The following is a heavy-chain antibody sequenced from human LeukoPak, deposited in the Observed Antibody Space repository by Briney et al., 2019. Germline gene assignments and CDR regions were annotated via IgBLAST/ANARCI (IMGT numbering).Heavy chain of an antibody. CDR3: ARIPTVTTSGAFDI. CDR2: IDWDDDK. CDR1: GFSLSTSGMC. D-gene: IGHD4-17*01. Sequence: SGPALVKPIQTLTLTCTFSGFSLSTSGMCVSWIRQPPGKALEWLARIDWDDDKYYSTSLKTRLTISKDTSKSQVVLTMTNMDPVDTATYYCARIPTVTTSGAFDIWGQGTMVTVSS. V-gene: IGHV2-70*11. J-gene: IGHJ3*02.